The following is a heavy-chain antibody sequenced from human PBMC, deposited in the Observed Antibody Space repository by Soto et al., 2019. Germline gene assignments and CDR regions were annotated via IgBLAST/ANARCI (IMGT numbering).Heavy chain of an antibody. J-gene: IGHJ6*02. V-gene: IGHV4-34*01. CDR2: INHSGST. CDR1: GGSFSGYY. CDR3: ARGRAMWAIAAAGPMDV. Sequence: SETLSLTCAVYGGSFSGYYWSWIRQPPGKGLEWIGEINHSGSTNYNPSLKSRVTISVDTSKNQFSLKLSSVTAADTAVYYCARGRAMWAIAAAGPMDVWGQGTTVTVSS. D-gene: IGHD6-13*01.